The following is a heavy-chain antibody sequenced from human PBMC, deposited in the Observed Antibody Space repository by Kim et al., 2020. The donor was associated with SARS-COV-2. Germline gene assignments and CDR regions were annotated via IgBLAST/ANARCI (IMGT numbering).Heavy chain of an antibody. CDR2: ISSSSSTI. CDR1: GFTFSSYS. Sequence: GGSLRLSCAASGFTFSSYSMNWVRQAPGKGLEWVSYISSSSSTIYYADSVKGRFTISRDNAKNSLYLQMNSLRAEDTAVYYCARDRTVVTPLFIYYYYGMDVWGQGTTVTVSS. CDR3: ARDRTVVTPLFIYYYYGMDV. V-gene: IGHV3-48*04. J-gene: IGHJ6*02. D-gene: IGHD2-15*01.